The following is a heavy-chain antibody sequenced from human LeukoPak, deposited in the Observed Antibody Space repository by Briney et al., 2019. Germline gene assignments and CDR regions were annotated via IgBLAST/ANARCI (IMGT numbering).Heavy chain of an antibody. D-gene: IGHD2/OR15-2a*01. CDR2: ISHDGSNK. V-gene: IGHV3-30-3*01. CDR3: ARETIVLGGGVDY. Sequence: PGGSLRLSCAASGFTFSSYNMHWGRQAPGKGLEWVAVISHDGSNKHDAGSVKGRFTISRDNSKNTLYVQMNSLRTEDTAVYYCARETIVLGGGVDYWGQGTLVTVSS. CDR1: GFTFSSYN. J-gene: IGHJ4*02.